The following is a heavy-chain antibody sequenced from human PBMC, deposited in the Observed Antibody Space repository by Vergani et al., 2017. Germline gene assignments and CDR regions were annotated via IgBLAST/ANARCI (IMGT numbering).Heavy chain of an antibody. D-gene: IGHD6-19*01. CDR3: ARHSTVEWLVKLGWIDP. CDR2: IYYSGRT. J-gene: IGHJ5*02. V-gene: IGHV4-39*01. CDR1: GASIRSSNYY. Sequence: QLQLQESGPGLVKPSATLSLTCSVSGASIRSSNYYWGWIRQPPGKGLEWIASIYYSGRTYYNPSLKSRVTISVDTSKNQFSRKLSSVTAADTAVYFCARHSTVEWLVKLGWIDPWGQGILVTVSS.